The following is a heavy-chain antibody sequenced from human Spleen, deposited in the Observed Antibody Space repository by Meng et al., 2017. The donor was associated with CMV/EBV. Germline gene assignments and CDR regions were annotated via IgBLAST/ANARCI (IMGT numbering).Heavy chain of an antibody. Sequence: GESLQISCAASAFTFSSFTMHWVRQAPGKGLEWVSSISSTSSYIYYADSVKGRFTISRDNAKYSLYLQMNSLRPEDTAVYYCARSLRTDYYDTSGYQDAFDIWGQGTMVTVSS. V-gene: IGHV3-21*01. CDR2: ISSTSSYI. CDR1: AFTFSSFT. D-gene: IGHD3-22*01. J-gene: IGHJ3*02. CDR3: ARSLRTDYYDTSGYQDAFDI.